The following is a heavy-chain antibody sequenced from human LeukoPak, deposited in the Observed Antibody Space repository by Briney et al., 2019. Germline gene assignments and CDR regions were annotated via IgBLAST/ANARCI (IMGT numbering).Heavy chain of an antibody. CDR1: GFTFISYA. Sequence: PGGSLRPSCAASGFTFISYAMSWVRQAPGKGLEWVSAISGSVGATYYADSVKGRFTISRDKSKNTLYLQMNSLRAEDTAVYYCAKVPVFSLTISEVVTDDAFDIWGQGTIVTVSS. CDR2: ISGSVGAT. D-gene: IGHD3-3*01. V-gene: IGHV3-23*01. J-gene: IGHJ3*02. CDR3: AKVPVFSLTISEVVTDDAFDI.